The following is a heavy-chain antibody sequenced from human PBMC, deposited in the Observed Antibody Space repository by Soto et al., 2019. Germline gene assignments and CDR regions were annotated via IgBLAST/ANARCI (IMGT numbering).Heavy chain of an antibody. CDR1: GGSINNYY. Sequence: QVQLQESGPGLVKPSETLSLTCTVSGGSINNYYWSWIRQPAGRGLEWLGRIYVSGSTSYTPSRKSRVTMSADTSKNQVSLQLDSVTAADTAVYYCAREDSSYRGYHYGMDVWGQGTTVIVSS. V-gene: IGHV4-4*07. CDR2: IYVSGST. J-gene: IGHJ6*02. CDR3: AREDSSYRGYHYGMDV. D-gene: IGHD6-6*01.